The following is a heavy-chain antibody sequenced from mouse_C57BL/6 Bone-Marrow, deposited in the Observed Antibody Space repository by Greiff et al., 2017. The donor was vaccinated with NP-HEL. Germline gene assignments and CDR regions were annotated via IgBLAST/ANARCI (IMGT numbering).Heavy chain of an antibody. Sequence: QVQLKESGPGLVAPSQSLSITCTVSGFSLTSYGVHWVRQPPGKGLEWLVVIWSDGSTTYNSALKSRLSISKDNSKSQVFLKMNSLQTDDTAMYYCARSKLLRSRRAMDYWGQGTSVTVSS. J-gene: IGHJ4*01. CDR1: GFSLTSYG. CDR2: IWSDGST. CDR3: ARSKLLRSRRAMDY. D-gene: IGHD1-1*01. V-gene: IGHV2-6*03.